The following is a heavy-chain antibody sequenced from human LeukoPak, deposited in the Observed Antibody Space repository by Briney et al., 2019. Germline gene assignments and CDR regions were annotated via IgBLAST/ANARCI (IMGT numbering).Heavy chain of an antibody. CDR2: IYPGDSDT. CDR1: GYSFTSYW. D-gene: IGHD3-22*01. Sequence: GESLKISCKGAGYSFTSYWIGWVRQMPGKGLEWMGIIYPGDSDTRYSPSFQGQVTISADKSISTAYLQWSSLKASDTAMYYCARHTTPKSYYYDSSGYTDYWGQGTLDTVSS. V-gene: IGHV5-51*01. CDR3: ARHTTPKSYYYDSSGYTDY. J-gene: IGHJ4*02.